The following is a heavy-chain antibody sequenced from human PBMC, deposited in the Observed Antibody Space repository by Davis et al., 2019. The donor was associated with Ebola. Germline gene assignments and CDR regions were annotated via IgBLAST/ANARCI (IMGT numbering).Heavy chain of an antibody. Sequence: SETLSLTCAVYGWSFSGYYWSWIRQPPGKGLEWIGEINHSGCTNYNPSLKSRVTISVDTSKNHFSLKLSSVTAADTAVYYCARGRGADIVVVVAAGFDYWGQGTLVTVSS. J-gene: IGHJ4*02. V-gene: IGHV4-34*01. CDR2: INHSGCT. D-gene: IGHD2-15*01. CDR1: GWSFSGYY. CDR3: ARGRGADIVVVVAAGFDY.